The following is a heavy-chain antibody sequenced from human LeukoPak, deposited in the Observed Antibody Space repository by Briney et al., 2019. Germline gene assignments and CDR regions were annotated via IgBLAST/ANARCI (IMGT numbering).Heavy chain of an antibody. CDR3: ARDPGYCSSTSCYDY. Sequence: GASVKVSCKASGYTFTSYGISWVRQAPGQGLEWMGWISAYNGNTNYAQKFQGRVTITRDTSASTAYMELSSLRSEDTAVYYCARDPGYCSSTSCYDYWGQGTLVTVSS. CDR2: ISAYNGNT. J-gene: IGHJ4*02. V-gene: IGHV1-18*01. D-gene: IGHD2-2*01. CDR1: GYTFTSYG.